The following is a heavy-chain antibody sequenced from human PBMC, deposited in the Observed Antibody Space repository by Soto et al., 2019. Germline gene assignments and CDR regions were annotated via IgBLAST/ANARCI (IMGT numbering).Heavy chain of an antibody. CDR2: ISWNSGSI. D-gene: IGHD2-15*01. J-gene: IGHJ4*02. V-gene: IGHV3-9*01. CDR3: AKALGYCSGGSCHDYFDY. Sequence: GGSLRLSCAASGFTFDDYAMHWVRQAPGKGLEWVSGISWNSGSIGYADSVKGRFTISRDNAKNSLYLQMNSLRAEDTALYYCAKALGYCSGGSCHDYFDYWGQGTLVTVSS. CDR1: GFTFDDYA.